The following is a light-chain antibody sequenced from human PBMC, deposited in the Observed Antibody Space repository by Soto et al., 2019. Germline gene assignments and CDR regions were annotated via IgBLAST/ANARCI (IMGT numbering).Light chain of an antibody. CDR1: QSVINN. V-gene: IGKV3-15*01. J-gene: IGKJ5*01. Sequence: EIVMTQSPATLSVSPGETATLSFRSSQSVINNVAWYQQNPGQAPRLLILGASTRATGIPARFSGSGSGTDFTLSISSLQSEDFAVYYCKQYKEWPPFNFGQGTQLEIK. CDR2: GAS. CDR3: KQYKEWPPFN.